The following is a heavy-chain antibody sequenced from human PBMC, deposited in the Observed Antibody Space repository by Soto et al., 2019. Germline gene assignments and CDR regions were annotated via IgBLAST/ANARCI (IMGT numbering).Heavy chain of an antibody. CDR3: ARDSSGYSN. CDR1: AFTFRSYG. Sequence: GALRLSCSASAFTFRSYGMHWVRQAPGKGLEWVAVIWYDGSNKYYADSVKGRFTISRDNSKNTLYLQMNSLRAEDTAVYYCARDSSGYSNWGQGNLVTASS. V-gene: IGHV3-33*01. J-gene: IGHJ4*02. CDR2: IWYDGSNK. D-gene: IGHD3-22*01.